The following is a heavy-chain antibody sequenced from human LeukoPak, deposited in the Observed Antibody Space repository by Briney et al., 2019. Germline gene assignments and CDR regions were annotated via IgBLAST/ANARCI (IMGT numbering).Heavy chain of an antibody. Sequence: ESGPTLVKPTQTLTLTCTFSGFSLTTSGVGVGWIRQPPGKALEWLAVIYWDDDKRYNSSLESRLTIAKDTSKNQVVLTMTHMDPVDTATHYCARLPDYYDKIARDYWGQGTLVTVSS. V-gene: IGHV2-5*02. J-gene: IGHJ4*02. CDR3: ARLPDYYDKIARDY. D-gene: IGHD3-22*01. CDR1: GFSLTTSGVG. CDR2: IYWDDDK.